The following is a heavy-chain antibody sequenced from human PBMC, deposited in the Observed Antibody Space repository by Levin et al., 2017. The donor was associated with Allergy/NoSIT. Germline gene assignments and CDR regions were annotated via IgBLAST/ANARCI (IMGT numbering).Heavy chain of an antibody. J-gene: IGHJ6*02. CDR2: ISYDGSNK. Sequence: GGSLRLSCAASGFTFSSYGMHWVRQAPGKGLEWVAVISYDGSNKYYADSVKGRFTISRDNSKNTLYLQMNSLRAEDTAVYYCAKDRRSLLRYFDWLLGSGMDGWGQGTTVTVSS. CDR1: GFTFSSYG. V-gene: IGHV3-30*18. D-gene: IGHD3-9*01. CDR3: AKDRRSLLRYFDWLLGSGMDG.